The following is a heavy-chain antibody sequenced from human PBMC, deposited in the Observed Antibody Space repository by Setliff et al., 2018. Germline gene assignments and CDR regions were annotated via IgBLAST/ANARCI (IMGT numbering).Heavy chain of an antibody. V-gene: IGHV5-51*01. D-gene: IGHD3-10*01. CDR2: IYPGDSHT. CDR1: GYSFSNFW. CDR3: ARQKSTGSGINWFDP. Sequence: RGESLKISCKGSGYSFSNFWIGWVRQMPGKGLEWMGIIYPGDSHTRYSPSFQGQVTTSADKSINTAYLQWSSLKASDTAIYYCARQKSTGSGINWFDPWGQGTLVTVSS. J-gene: IGHJ5*02.